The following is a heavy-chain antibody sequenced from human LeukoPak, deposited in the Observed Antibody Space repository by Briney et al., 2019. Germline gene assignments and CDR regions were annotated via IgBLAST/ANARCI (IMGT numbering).Heavy chain of an antibody. CDR3: TKDKVQYCTNGVCYSPGDY. D-gene: IGHD2-8*01. J-gene: IGHJ4*02. CDR2: ISGDGGST. Sequence: GESLRLSCAASGFTFHDYAMHWVRQAPGKCLGWVSLISGDGGSTYYADSVKGRFTISRDNSKNSLYLQMNSLRTEDTALYYCTKDKVQYCTNGVCYSPGDYWGQGTLVTVSS. V-gene: IGHV3-43*02. CDR1: GFTFHDYA.